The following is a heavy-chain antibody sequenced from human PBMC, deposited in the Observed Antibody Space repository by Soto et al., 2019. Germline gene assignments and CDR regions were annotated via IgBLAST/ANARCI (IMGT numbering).Heavy chain of an antibody. D-gene: IGHD1-7*01. CDR2: IIPIFGTA. Sequence: GASVKVSCKASGGTFSSYAISWVRQAPGQGLEWMGGIIPIFGTANYAQKFQGRVTITADESTSTAYMELSSLRAEDTAVYYCAREYNWNYDGFDPWGQGTLVTVSS. CDR3: AREYNWNYDGFDP. CDR1: GGTFSSYA. J-gene: IGHJ5*02. V-gene: IGHV1-69*13.